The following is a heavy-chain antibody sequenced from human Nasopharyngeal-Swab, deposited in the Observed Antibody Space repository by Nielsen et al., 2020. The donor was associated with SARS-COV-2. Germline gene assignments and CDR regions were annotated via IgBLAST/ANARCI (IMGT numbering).Heavy chain of an antibody. CDR3: ARAGYSGYEYYFDY. J-gene: IGHJ4*02. D-gene: IGHD5-12*01. Sequence: GEALKISCAAAGFTFSSYWMSGVRQAPGKGLEWVANIKQDGSEKYYVDSVKGRFTISRDNAKNSLYLQMNSLRAEDTAVYYCARAGYSGYEYYFDYWGQGTLVTVSS. CDR2: IKQDGSEK. V-gene: IGHV3-7*01. CDR1: GFTFSSYW.